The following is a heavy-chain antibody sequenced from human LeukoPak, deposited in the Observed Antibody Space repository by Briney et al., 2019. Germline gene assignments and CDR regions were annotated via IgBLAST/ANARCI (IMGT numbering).Heavy chain of an antibody. CDR1: GFTFSSYA. Sequence: GGSLRLSCAASGFTFSSYAMSWVRQAPGKGLEWVSAISGSGGSTYYADSVKGRFTISRDNSKNTLYLQMNSLRAEDTAVYYXXXXXXXILTGYQYYFDYWGQGTLVTVSS. CDR3: XXXXXXILTGYQYYFDY. D-gene: IGHD3-9*01. CDR2: ISGSGGST. V-gene: IGHV3-23*01. J-gene: IGHJ4*02.